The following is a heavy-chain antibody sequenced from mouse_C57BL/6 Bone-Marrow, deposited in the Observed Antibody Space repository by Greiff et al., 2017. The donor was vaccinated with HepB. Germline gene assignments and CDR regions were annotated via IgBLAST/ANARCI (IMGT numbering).Heavy chain of an antibody. Sequence: EVQGVESGGGLVKPGGSLKLSCAASGFTFSSYAMSWVRQTPEKRLEWVATISDGGSYTYYPDNVKGRFTISRDNAKNTLYLQMSSLKSEDTAMYCCARHRITTVWYFDVWGTGTTVTVSS. D-gene: IGHD1-1*01. CDR1: GFTFSSYA. CDR2: ISDGGSYT. CDR3: ARHRITTVWYFDV. J-gene: IGHJ1*03. V-gene: IGHV5-4*01.